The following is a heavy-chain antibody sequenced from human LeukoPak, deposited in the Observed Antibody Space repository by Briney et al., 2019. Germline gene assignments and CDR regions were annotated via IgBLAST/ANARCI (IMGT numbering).Heavy chain of an antibody. J-gene: IGHJ5*01. V-gene: IGHV1-18*01. Sequence: ASVKVSCKASGYTFDNYGISWVRQAPGQGHEWVGWVTSYNGDTNYAQKFHGRVTMSTDTSTRTAYMELRSLTLDETAMYYCAKDWHILTGRNCFDPWGQGTLVTVSS. CDR3: AKDWHILTGRNCFDP. CDR2: VTSYNGDT. D-gene: IGHD3-9*01. CDR1: GYTFDNYG.